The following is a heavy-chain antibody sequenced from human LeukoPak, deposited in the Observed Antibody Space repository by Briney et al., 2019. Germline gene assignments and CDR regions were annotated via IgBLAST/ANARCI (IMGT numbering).Heavy chain of an antibody. V-gene: IGHV4-4*09. J-gene: IGHJ4*02. CDR2: IYTSGST. D-gene: IGHD6-13*01. Sequence: SETLSLTCTVSGGSISSYYWSWIRQPPGKGLEWIGYIYTSGSTNYNPSLKSRVTISVDTSKNQFSLKLSSVTAADTAVYYCARLDWYSSSFTFDYWGQGTLVTVSS. CDR1: GGSISSYY. CDR3: ARLDWYSSSFTFDY.